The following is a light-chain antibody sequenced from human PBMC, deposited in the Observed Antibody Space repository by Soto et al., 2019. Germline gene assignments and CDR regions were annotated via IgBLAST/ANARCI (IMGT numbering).Light chain of an antibody. CDR3: QTWGTGIHWV. Sequence: QSVLTQSPSASASLGASVKLTCTLSSGHSSYAIAWHQQQPEKGPRYLMKLNSDGSHSKGDGIPDRFSGSSSGAERCLTISSLQSEDEADYYCQTWGTGIHWVFGGGTKLTVL. CDR1: SGHSSYA. J-gene: IGLJ3*02. CDR2: LNSDGSH. V-gene: IGLV4-69*01.